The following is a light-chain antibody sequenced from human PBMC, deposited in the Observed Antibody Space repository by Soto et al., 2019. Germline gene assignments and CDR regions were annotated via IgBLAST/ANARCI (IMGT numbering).Light chain of an antibody. J-gene: IGKJ3*01. CDR3: QQYGSSPPIT. CDR2: GAS. Sequence: EIVLTQSPGTLSLSPGERATLSCRASQSVSSSYLAWYQQKPGQAPRLLIYGASSRATGIPDRFSGSGSGTAFTLTISRLEPEDFAVYYCQQYGSSPPITFGPGPKVDIK. CDR1: QSVSSSY. V-gene: IGKV3-20*01.